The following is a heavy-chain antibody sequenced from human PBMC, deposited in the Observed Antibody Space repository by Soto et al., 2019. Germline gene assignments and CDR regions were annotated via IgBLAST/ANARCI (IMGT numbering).Heavy chain of an antibody. CDR1: GGTFSSYA. CDR3: ARRGYSYGAYYYYYGMDV. D-gene: IGHD5-18*01. Sequence: QVQLVQSGAEVKKPGSSVKVSCKASGGTFSSYAISWVRQAPGQGLEWMGGIIPIFGTANYAQKFQGRVTITEDESTRTAYMELSSLRSEDTAVYYCARRGYSYGAYYYYYGMDVWGQGTTVTVSS. CDR2: IIPIFGTA. V-gene: IGHV1-69*01. J-gene: IGHJ6*02.